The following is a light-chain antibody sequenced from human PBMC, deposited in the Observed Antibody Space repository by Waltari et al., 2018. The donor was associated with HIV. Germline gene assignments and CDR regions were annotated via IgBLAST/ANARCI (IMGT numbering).Light chain of an antibody. J-gene: IGKJ4*01. CDR1: QGIWGF. V-gene: IGKV1-39*01. Sequence: DIQMTQSPSSLSASVGDRVTITCRSSQGIWGFFSWFQLKSNKAPKLLIYGASSLQSGVPPRFRGSGSGTEFTLTIVNLQPEDFATYYCQQTYKLPLTFGGGTTLDVK. CDR2: GAS. CDR3: QQTYKLPLT.